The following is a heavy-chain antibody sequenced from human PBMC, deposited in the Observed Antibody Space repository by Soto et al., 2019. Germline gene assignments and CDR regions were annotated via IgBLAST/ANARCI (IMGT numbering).Heavy chain of an antibody. D-gene: IGHD1-26*01. V-gene: IGHV3-21*01. CDR2: ISSSSSYI. CDR3: ARDWSGSYYSYYGMDV. Sequence: PGGSLRLSCAASGFTFSSYSMNWVRQAPGKGLEWVSSISSSSSYIYYADSVKGRFTISRDNAKNSLYLQMNSLRAEDTAAYYCARDWSGSYYSYYGMDVWGQGTTVTVSS. CDR1: GFTFSSYS. J-gene: IGHJ6*02.